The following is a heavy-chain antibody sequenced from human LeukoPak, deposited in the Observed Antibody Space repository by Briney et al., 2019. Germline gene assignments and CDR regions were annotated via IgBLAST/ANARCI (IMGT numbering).Heavy chain of an antibody. Sequence: GGSLRLSCAASGFTFSSYAMSWVRQAAGKGLEWVSTITGTSGITYYADSVKGRFTIPRDNSKNTLYLQMNSLRAEDTPVYYCAKRSVAGKKAFDYWGQGPLVTVSS. CDR3: AKRSVAGKKAFDY. D-gene: IGHD6-19*01. CDR2: ITGTSGIT. J-gene: IGHJ4*02. V-gene: IGHV3-23*01. CDR1: GFTFSSYA.